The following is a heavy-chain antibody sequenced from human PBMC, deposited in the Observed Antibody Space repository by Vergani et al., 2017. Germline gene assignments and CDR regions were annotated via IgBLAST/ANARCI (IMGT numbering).Heavy chain of an antibody. V-gene: IGHV1-2*02. D-gene: IGHD1-7*01. CDR1: GYTFTGYY. Sequence: QVQLVQSGAEVKKPGASVKVSCKASGYTFTGYYMHWVRQAPGQGLEWMGWINPNSGGTNYAQKFQGRVTMTRDTSISTAYMELSRLRSDDTAVYYCARVRGWNYDRGAFDIWGQGTMVTVSS. CDR3: ARVRGWNYDRGAFDI. CDR2: INPNSGGT. J-gene: IGHJ3*02.